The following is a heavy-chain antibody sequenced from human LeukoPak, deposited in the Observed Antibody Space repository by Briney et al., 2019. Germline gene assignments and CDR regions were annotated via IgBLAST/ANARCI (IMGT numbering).Heavy chain of an antibody. CDR2: IIPIFGTA. CDR1: GGTFSSYA. CDR3: ARDPSIYDSSGYYFHASEYFQH. V-gene: IGHV1-69*05. Sequence: GASVKVSCKASGGTFSSYAISWVRQAPGQGLEWMGGIIPIFGTANYAQKFQGRVTMTTDTSTSTAYMELRSLRSDDTAVYYCARDPSIYDSSGYYFHASEYFQHWGQGTLVTVSS. D-gene: IGHD3-22*01. J-gene: IGHJ1*01.